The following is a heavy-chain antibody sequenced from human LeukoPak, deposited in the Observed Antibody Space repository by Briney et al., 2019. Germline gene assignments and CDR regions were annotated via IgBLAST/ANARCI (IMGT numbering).Heavy chain of an antibody. CDR1: GFTFNAYS. CDR3: AKAGASPGSNGCYDYFGY. CDR2: INWNRGGI. D-gene: IGHD1-26*01. V-gene: IGHV3-9*01. J-gene: IGHJ4*02. Sequence: GGSLRLSCAASGFTFNAYSMPWVRHAPGKGLEWVASINWNRGGIYYADSVKGRFTISRDNAKNSLYLQMNTLRAEDTALYYRAKAGASPGSNGCYDYFGYWGRGTLVIVSS.